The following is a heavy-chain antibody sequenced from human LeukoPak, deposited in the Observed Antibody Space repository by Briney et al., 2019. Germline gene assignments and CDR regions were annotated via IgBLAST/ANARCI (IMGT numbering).Heavy chain of an antibody. V-gene: IGHV5-51*01. CDR1: GYGFTSYW. D-gene: IGHD3-10*01. J-gene: IGHJ3*02. CDR3: ARHGSVLLWFGESISGAFDI. Sequence: GESLQISCKGSGYGFTSYWIGWVRRMPGKGVEWMGIIYPGDSDTRYSPSFQGQVTISADKSISTAYLQWSSLKASDTAMYYCARHGSVLLWFGESISGAFDIWGQGTMVTVSS. CDR2: IYPGDSDT.